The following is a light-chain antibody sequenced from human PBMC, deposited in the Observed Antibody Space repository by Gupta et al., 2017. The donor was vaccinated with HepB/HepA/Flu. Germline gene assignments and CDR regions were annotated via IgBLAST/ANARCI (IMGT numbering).Light chain of an antibody. CDR2: TNN. Sequence: QSVLTQPTSASGTPGQRVNISCSGSSSNIGSNTVNWYQQLPGTAPTLLIYTNNQRPSGVPDRFSGSKSGTSASLAISGLQSEDEADYYCAAWDDSLNGVVFVGGTKLTVL. CDR3: AAWDDSLNGVV. V-gene: IGLV1-44*01. J-gene: IGLJ2*01. CDR1: SSNIGSNT.